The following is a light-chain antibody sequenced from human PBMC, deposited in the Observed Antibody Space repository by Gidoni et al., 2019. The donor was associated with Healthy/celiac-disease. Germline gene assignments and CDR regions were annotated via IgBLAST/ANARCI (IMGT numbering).Light chain of an antibody. CDR3: QQYYSTPRT. Sequence: IVLTQPPDSLAVSLGERATINCKSSQSVLYSSNNKNYLAWYQQKPGQPPKLRIYWASTRESGVPDRFSGSGSGTDFTLTISSLQAEDVAVYYCQQYYSTPRTFGQGTKVEIK. CDR1: QSVLYSSNNKNY. V-gene: IGKV4-1*01. J-gene: IGKJ1*01. CDR2: WAS.